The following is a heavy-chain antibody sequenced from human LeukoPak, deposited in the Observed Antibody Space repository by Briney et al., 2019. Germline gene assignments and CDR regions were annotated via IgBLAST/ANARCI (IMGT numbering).Heavy chain of an antibody. Sequence: PGGSLRLSCAASGFTFSSYEMNWVRQAPGKGLEWVSYISSSGSTIYYADSVKGRFTISRDNAKNSLYLQMNSLRAEDTAVYYCARVEWLRRRALDYWGQGTLVTVSS. V-gene: IGHV3-48*03. D-gene: IGHD5-12*01. CDR3: ARVEWLRRRALDY. CDR2: ISSSGSTI. CDR1: GFTFSSYE. J-gene: IGHJ4*02.